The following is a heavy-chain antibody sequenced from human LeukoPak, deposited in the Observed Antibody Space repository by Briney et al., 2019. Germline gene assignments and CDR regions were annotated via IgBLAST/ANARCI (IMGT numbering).Heavy chain of an antibody. V-gene: IGHV4-34*01. J-gene: IGHJ5*02. CDR2: INHSGST. Sequence: SETLSLTCAVYGGSFSGYYWSWIRQPPGKGLEWIGEINHSGSTNYNPSLKSRVTISVDTSKNQFSLKLSSGTAANTAVYYCARGRLWFGERFDPWGQGTLVTVSS. D-gene: IGHD3-10*01. CDR1: GGSFSGYY. CDR3: ARGRLWFGERFDP.